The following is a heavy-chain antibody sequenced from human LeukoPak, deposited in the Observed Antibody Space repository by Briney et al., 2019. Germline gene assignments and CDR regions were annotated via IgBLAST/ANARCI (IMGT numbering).Heavy chain of an antibody. CDR3: AKEGGSYFSSDYYYYMDV. V-gene: IGHV3-23*01. D-gene: IGHD1-26*01. Sequence: GGSLRLSCAASGFTFNSCGMNWVRQAPGKGLEWVSGITGRGEHIFYAGSVKGRFTISRDNSKNTLYLQMNSLRAEDTAVYYCAKEGGSYFSSDYYYYMDVWGKGTTVTISS. CDR1: GFTFNSCG. J-gene: IGHJ6*03. CDR2: ITGRGEHI.